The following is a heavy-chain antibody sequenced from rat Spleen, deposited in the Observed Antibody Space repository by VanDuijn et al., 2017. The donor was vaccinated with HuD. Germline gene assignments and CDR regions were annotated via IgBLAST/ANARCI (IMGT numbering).Heavy chain of an antibody. V-gene: IGHV5-19*01. D-gene: IGHD1-9*01. CDR1: GFSLINYN. Sequence: VQLKESGPGLVQPSQTLSLTCTVSGFSLINYNVHWVRQAPTKGLEWVASISTSGGSTYYRDSVKGRFTVSRDNAKSTLYLQMDSLRSEDTAIYYCARPTTGIPFNYWGQGVMVTVSS. J-gene: IGHJ2*01. CDR2: ISTSGGST. CDR3: ARPTTGIPFNY.